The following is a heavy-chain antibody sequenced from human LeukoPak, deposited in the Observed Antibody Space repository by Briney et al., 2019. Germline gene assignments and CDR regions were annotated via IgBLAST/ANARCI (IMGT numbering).Heavy chain of an antibody. D-gene: IGHD3-10*01. J-gene: IGHJ5*02. Sequence: SVKVSCKASGGTFSSYAISWVRQAPGQGLEWMGRIIPIFGAANNAQKFPGRVPITTDESTSTAYMELSSLRSEDTAVYCCARESWVRGVIITRWFDPWGQGTLVTVSS. CDR2: IIPIFGAA. CDR1: GGTFSSYA. V-gene: IGHV1-69*05. CDR3: ARESWVRGVIITRWFDP.